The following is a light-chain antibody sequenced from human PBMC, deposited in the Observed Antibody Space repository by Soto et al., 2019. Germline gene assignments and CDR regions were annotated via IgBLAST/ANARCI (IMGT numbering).Light chain of an antibody. CDR1: QSVTSNN. J-gene: IGKJ5*01. CDR2: GTS. CDR3: QQYGTSPSII. V-gene: IGKV3-20*01. Sequence: ENELTQSPGTLSLSPGERATLSCRASQSVTSNNLAWYQQKPGQAPRLLIYGTSSRAAGIPDRFSGRGSGTDFTLTISRLEPEDFAMYYCQQYGTSPSIIFGQGTRLEIK.